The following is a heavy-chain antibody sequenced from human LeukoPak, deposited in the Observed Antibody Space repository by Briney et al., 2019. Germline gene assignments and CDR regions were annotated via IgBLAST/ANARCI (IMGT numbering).Heavy chain of an antibody. CDR3: ARAPSEVGGYYPEYFRH. V-gene: IGHV3-74*01. Sequence: PGGSLRLSCEASGFTFSRYWMHRVRQAPGKGLVWVSRIKSDGKTNYADSVKGRFTISRDNAKNTVSLQMDSLRAEDTGVYYCARAPSEVGGYYPEYFRHWGRGTLVTVSS. J-gene: IGHJ1*01. CDR1: GFTFSRYW. CDR2: IKSDGKT. D-gene: IGHD3-22*01.